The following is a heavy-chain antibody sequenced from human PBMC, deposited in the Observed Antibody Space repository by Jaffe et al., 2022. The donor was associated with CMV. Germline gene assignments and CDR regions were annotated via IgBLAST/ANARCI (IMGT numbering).Heavy chain of an antibody. J-gene: IGHJ5*02. Sequence: EVQLVESGGGLVQPGRSLRLSCAASGFTFDDYAMHWVRQAPGKGLEWVSGISWNSGSIGYADSVKGRFTISRDNAKNSLYLQMNSLRAEDTALYYCAKDPVAGTGRNWFDPWGQGTLVTVSS. CDR2: ISWNSGSI. CDR1: GFTFDDYA. V-gene: IGHV3-9*01. CDR3: AKDPVAGTGRNWFDP. D-gene: IGHD6-19*01.